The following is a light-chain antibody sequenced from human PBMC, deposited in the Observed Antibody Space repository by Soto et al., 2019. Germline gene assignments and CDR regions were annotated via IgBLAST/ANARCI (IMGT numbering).Light chain of an antibody. Sequence: QSALAQPASLSGSPGQSITISCTGTSSDIGAYDYVSWFQQHPGKAPKLMISEVNNRPSGVSNRFSGSKSGNTAYLTISGLRVEDAAEYFCFSFTTPSTNVFVTGSKVTVL. J-gene: IGLJ1*01. CDR1: SSDIGAYDY. V-gene: IGLV2-14*01. CDR3: FSFTTPSTNV. CDR2: EVN.